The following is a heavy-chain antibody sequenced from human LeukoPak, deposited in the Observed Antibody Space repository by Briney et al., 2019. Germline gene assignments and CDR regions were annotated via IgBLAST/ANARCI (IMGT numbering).Heavy chain of an antibody. D-gene: IGHD2-15*01. CDR1: GYTFTGYY. Sequence: ASVKVSCKASGYTFTGYYMHWVRQAPEQGLEWMGWINPNSGGTNYAQKFQGRVTMTRDTSISTAYMELSRLRSDDTAVYYCARGLSGPYYYYYMDVWGKGTTVTVSS. CDR2: INPNSGGT. J-gene: IGHJ6*03. V-gene: IGHV1-2*02. CDR3: ARGLSGPYYYYYMDV.